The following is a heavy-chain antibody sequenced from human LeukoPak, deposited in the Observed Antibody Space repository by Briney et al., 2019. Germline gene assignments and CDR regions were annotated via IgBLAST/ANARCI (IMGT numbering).Heavy chain of an antibody. CDR2: IYPSGST. J-gene: IGHJ6*03. CDR3: ARLKFYDSTGYTPGYYMDV. D-gene: IGHD3-22*01. V-gene: IGHV4-4*07. CDR1: GGSIISYY. Sequence: SETLSLTCTVSGGSIISYYWSWVRQSAGKGLKWIGRIYPSGSTEYNTSLKSRVTMSVDMSKKQFSLKLTSVTAADTAVYFCARLKFYDSTGYTPGYYMDVWGKGATVTVSS.